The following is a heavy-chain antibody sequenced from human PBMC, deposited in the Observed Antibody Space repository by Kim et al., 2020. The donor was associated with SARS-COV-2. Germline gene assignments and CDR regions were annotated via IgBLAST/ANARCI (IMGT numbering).Heavy chain of an antibody. Sequence: SETLSLTCRVSDGSITIGNWWSWVRQSPGKGLEWIGEVSHGGATNYNPSLESRVTISLDKSDNQLSLRLMSLTAADTAVYYCVSNGGYRINSW. CDR3: VSNGGYRINS. CDR1: DGSITIGNW. CDR2: VSHGGAT. V-gene: IGHV4-4*02. D-gene: IGHD2-15*01. J-gene: IGHJ5*01.